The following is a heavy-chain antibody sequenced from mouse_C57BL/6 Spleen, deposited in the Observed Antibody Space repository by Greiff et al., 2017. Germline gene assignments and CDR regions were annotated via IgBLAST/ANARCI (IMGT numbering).Heavy chain of an antibody. D-gene: IGHD1-2*01. Sequence: DVMLVESGGGLVKPGGSLKLSCAASGFTFSSYTMSWVRQTPEKRLEWVATISGGGGNTYYPDSVKGRFTISRDNAKNTLYLQMSSLRSEDTALYYCSRHEWLHGFDYWGQGTTLTVSS. V-gene: IGHV5-9*01. CDR3: SRHEWLHGFDY. J-gene: IGHJ2*01. CDR1: GFTFSSYT. CDR2: ISGGGGNT.